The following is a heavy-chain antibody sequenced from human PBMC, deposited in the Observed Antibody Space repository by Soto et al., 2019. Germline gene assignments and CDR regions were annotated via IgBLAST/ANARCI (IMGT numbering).Heavy chain of an antibody. D-gene: IGHD3-9*01. J-gene: IGHJ4*02. CDR2: ISYDGSNE. CDR3: ARAPGGTAYLIDY. CDR1: GFTFTIYA. V-gene: IGHV3-30-3*01. Sequence: PVGSLRLSCAASGFTFTIYAMHWVRQTPGKGLEWVALISYDGSNEYYADSVKGRFTISRDNSKNTLYLQMNSLRAEDTAVYYCARAPGGTAYLIDYWGQGTLVTVS.